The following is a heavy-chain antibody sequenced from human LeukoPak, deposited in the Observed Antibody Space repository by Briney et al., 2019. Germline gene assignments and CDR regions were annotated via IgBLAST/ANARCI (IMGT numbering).Heavy chain of an antibody. CDR1: GGSLSSYY. J-gene: IGHJ3*02. V-gene: IGHV4-4*07. CDR2: INTSGST. D-gene: IGHD2-2*01. CDR3: ARNLLPAAKGAFDI. Sequence: SETLSLTCTVSGGSLSSYYWSWIRQPAGKGLEWIGRINTSGSTNYNPSLKSRVTMSVDTSKKQFSLKLSSVTAVDTAVYYCARNLLPAAKGAFDIWGQGTLVTASS.